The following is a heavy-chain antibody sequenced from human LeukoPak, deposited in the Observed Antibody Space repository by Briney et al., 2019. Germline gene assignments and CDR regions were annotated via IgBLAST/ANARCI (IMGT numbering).Heavy chain of an antibody. CDR3: ARHLGYCSGCSCPIFDY. D-gene: IGHD2-15*01. Sequence: SETLSLTCTVSGGSISSYYWSWIRQPPGKGLEWIGYIYYSGSTNYNPSLKSRVTISVDTSKNQFSLKLSSVTAADTAVYYCARHLGYCSGCSCPIFDYWGQGTLVTVSS. CDR1: GGSISSYY. V-gene: IGHV4-59*08. J-gene: IGHJ4*02. CDR2: IYYSGST.